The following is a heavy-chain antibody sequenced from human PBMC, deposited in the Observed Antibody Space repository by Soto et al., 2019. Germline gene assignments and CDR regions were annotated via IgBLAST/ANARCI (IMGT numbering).Heavy chain of an antibody. CDR2: IYHSGST. V-gene: IGHV4-4*02. Sequence: SETLSLTXAVSGGSISSSNWWSWVRQPPGKGLEWIGEIYHSGSTNYNPSLKSRVTISVDKSKNQFSLKLSSVTAADTAVYYCARILHYYDSSGYYYESLYYYGMDVWGQGTTVTVSS. J-gene: IGHJ6*02. CDR3: ARILHYYDSSGYYYESLYYYGMDV. D-gene: IGHD3-22*01. CDR1: GGSISSSNW.